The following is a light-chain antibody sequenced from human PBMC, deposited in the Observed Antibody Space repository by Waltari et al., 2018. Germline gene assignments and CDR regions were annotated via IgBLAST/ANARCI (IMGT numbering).Light chain of an antibody. J-gene: IGLJ2*01. V-gene: IGLV3-10*01. CDR2: DDN. Sequence: YDLTQPPSVSVSPGQTAAITCSGAGLPKQYTFWYQQKSGQAPVLVMYDDNKPPSGIPGIVSGSSAGTVATVTITGAQVDDEADYYCYSKDTDGGSQGKIGGGTKLTVL. CDR3: YSKDTDGGSQGK. CDR1: GLPKQY.